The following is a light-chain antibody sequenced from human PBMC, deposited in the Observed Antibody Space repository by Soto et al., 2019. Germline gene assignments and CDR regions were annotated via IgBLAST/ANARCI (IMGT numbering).Light chain of an antibody. CDR3: QQSYSTPQRT. CDR1: QSISRY. J-gene: IGKJ1*01. Sequence: DIQMTQFPSSLSASVGDRVTITCRASQSISRYLNWYQQKPGKAPKLLIYAASSLQSGVPSRFSGSGSGTDFTLTISSLQPEDFATYYCQQSYSTPQRTFGQGTKVEIK. V-gene: IGKV1-39*01. CDR2: AAS.